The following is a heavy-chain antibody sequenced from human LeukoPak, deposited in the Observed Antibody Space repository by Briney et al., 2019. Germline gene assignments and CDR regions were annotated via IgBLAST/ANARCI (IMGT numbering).Heavy chain of an antibody. CDR2: IRYDGSNK. V-gene: IGHV3-30*02. J-gene: IGHJ3*02. CDR1: GFTFSSYG. Sequence: PGGSLRLSCAASGFTFSSYGMHWVRQAPGKGLEWVAFIRYDGSNKYYADSVKGRFTISRDNSKNTLYLQMNSLRAEDTAVYYCAKRRCSGGSCGDYDAFDIWGQGTMVTVSS. CDR3: AKRRCSGGSCGDYDAFDI. D-gene: IGHD2-15*01.